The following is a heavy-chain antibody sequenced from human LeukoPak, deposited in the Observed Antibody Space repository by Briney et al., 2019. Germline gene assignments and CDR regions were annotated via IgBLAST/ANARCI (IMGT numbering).Heavy chain of an antibody. CDR3: ARVALEVTAVAPFDY. CDR1: GYTFTSYG. Sequence: ASVKVSCKASGYTFTSYGISWVRQAPGQGLEWMGWISAYNGNTNYAQKLQGRVTMTTDTSTSTAYMELRSLRSDDTAVYYCARVALEVTAVAPFDYWGQGTLVTVSS. D-gene: IGHD6-19*01. V-gene: IGHV1-18*01. J-gene: IGHJ4*02. CDR2: ISAYNGNT.